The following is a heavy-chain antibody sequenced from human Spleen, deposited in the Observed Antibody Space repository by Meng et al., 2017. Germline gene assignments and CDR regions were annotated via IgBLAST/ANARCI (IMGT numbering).Heavy chain of an antibody. V-gene: IGHV1-69*06. J-gene: IGHJ4*02. CDR3: ARGTAMTIDY. Sequence: SVKVSCKASGGTFSSYAISWVRQAPGQGLEWLGGIIPIFGTANYAQKFQGRVTITADKSTSTAFMELSSLKLEDTAVYYCARGTAMTIDYWGQGTLVTVSS. D-gene: IGHD5-18*01. CDR1: GGTFSSYA. CDR2: IIPIFGTA.